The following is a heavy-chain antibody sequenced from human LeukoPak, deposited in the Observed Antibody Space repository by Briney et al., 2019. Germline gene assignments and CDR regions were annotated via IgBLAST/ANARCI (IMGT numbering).Heavy chain of an antibody. J-gene: IGHJ4*02. CDR2: IYYSGST. D-gene: IGHD3-3*01. V-gene: IGHV4-39*01. Sequence: SETLSLTCTVSGGSISSSSYYWGWIRQPPGKGLEWIGSIYYSGSTYYNPSLKSRVTISVNTSKNHFSLKLSSVSAADTAVYYCARQAATIFGVVIIRQPFDYWGQGTLVTVSS. CDR1: GGSISSSSYY. CDR3: ARQAATIFGVVIIRQPFDY.